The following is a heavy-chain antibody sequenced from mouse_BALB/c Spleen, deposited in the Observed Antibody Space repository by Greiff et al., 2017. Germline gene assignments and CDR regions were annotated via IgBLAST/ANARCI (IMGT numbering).Heavy chain of an antibody. CDR3: ARYDYDRYYFDY. D-gene: IGHD2-4*01. Sequence: EVQLVESGPGLVKPSQSLSLTCTVTGYSITSDYAWNWIRQFPGNKLEWMGYISYSGSTSYNPSLKSRISITRDTSKNQFFLQLNSVTTEDTATYYCARYDYDRYYFDYWGQGTTLTVSS. J-gene: IGHJ2*01. V-gene: IGHV3-2*02. CDR1: GYSITSDYA. CDR2: ISYSGST.